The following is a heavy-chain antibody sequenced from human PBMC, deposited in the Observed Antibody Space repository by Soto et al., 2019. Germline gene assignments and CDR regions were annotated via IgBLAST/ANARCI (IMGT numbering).Heavy chain of an antibody. V-gene: IGHV5-51*01. D-gene: IGHD5-12*01. CDR2: IYPGDSDT. CDR3: ASTDIVSTIADGRDAFDT. J-gene: IGHJ3*02. Sequence: PGESLKISCKGSGYRFTNYWIGWVRQMPGKGLEWMGVIYPGDSDTRYSPSFQGQVTISADKSISTAYLQWSSLKASDTAIYYCASTDIVSTIADGRDAFDTWGQGTMVTVSS. CDR1: GYRFTNYW.